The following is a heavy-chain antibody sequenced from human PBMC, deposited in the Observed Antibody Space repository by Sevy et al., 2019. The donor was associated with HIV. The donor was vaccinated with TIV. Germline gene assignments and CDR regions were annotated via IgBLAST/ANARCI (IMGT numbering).Heavy chain of an antibody. CDR3: AKDFRRAFYYFDY. Sequence: GGSLRLSCAASGFTFSSYGMHWVRQAPGKGLEWVAVISYDGSNKYYEDSVKGRFTISRDNSKNTLYLQMNSLRAEDTAVYYCAKDFRRAFYYFDYWGQGTLVTVSS. J-gene: IGHJ4*02. CDR1: GFTFSSYG. CDR2: ISYDGSNK. V-gene: IGHV3-30*18. D-gene: IGHD3-10*01.